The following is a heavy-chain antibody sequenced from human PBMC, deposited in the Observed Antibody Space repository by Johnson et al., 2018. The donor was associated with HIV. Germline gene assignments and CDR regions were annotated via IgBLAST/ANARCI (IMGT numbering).Heavy chain of an antibody. Sequence: VQLVESGGGVVRPGESLRLSCAASGFTFDEHGMSWVRQAPGKGLEWVSGIAWNGATTGYADSVKGRFTISRDNVKKSLYLQMNDLRAEDTALYYCARDWDYYDASGYYYANMVDAFDVWGQGTVFTVSS. V-gene: IGHV3-20*04. CDR2: IAWNGATT. CDR3: ARDWDYYDASGYYYANMVDAFDV. CDR1: GFTFDEHG. J-gene: IGHJ3*01. D-gene: IGHD3-22*01.